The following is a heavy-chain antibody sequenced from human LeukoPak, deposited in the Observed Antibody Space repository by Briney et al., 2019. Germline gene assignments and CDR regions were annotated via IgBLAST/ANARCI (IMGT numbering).Heavy chain of an antibody. CDR1: GYTFTSYY. J-gene: IGHJ6*03. Sequence: ASVKVSCKASGYTFTSYYMHWVRQAPGQGLEWMGIINPSGGSTSYAQKFQGRVTMTRDTSTSTVYMELSSLRSEDTAVYYCACLYYGSGSYAMTMDVWGKGTTVTVSS. CDR3: ACLYYGSGSYAMTMDV. D-gene: IGHD3-10*01. V-gene: IGHV1-46*01. CDR2: INPSGGST.